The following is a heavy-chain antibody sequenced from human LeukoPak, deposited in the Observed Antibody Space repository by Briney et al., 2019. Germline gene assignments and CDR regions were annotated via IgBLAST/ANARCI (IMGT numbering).Heavy chain of an antibody. CDR1: GRSLTSTSYY. CDR3: ASTHYDILTPSYYVDF. V-gene: IGHV4-39*01. D-gene: IGHD3-9*01. Sequence: PSETLSHPRTVSGRSLTSTSYYWGWIRQPPGKGLEWIGSLYYGGTTYSNPSLKSRVTISVDTSNNQFSLNLSSVTASDTAVFYCASTHYDILTPSYYVDFWGQGTLVTVSS. J-gene: IGHJ4*02. CDR2: LYYGGTT.